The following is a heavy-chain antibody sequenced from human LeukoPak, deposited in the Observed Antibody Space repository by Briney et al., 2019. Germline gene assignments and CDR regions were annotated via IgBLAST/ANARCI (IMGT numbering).Heavy chain of an antibody. V-gene: IGHV3-23*01. CDR1: GFTFSSYG. CDR3: AKDRSIGTYYTFDH. Sequence: PGGTLRLSCAASGFTFSSYGMSWVRQAPGKGLEWVATISGSGIMTYYADSVKGRFTVSGDNSKNMVYLQMNSLTAADTAVYYCAKDRSIGTYYTFDHWGQGTLVTVSS. J-gene: IGHJ4*02. CDR2: ISGSGIMT. D-gene: IGHD1-26*01.